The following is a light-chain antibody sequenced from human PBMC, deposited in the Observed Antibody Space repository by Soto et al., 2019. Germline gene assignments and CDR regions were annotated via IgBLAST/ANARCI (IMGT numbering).Light chain of an antibody. CDR1: SSDIGAGFD. CDR2: GNT. Sequence: QSVLTQPPSVSGAPGQRVTISCTGSSSDIGAGFDVHWYQHLPGTAPNLLIYGNTNRPSGVPGRFSGSKSGTSASLVITGLQAEDEADYYCQSYENSRTGFYVFGTGTQLTVL. V-gene: IGLV1-40*01. CDR3: QSYENSRTGFYV. J-gene: IGLJ1*01.